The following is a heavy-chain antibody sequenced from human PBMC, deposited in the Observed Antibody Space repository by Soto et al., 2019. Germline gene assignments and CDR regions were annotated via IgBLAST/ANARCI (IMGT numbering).Heavy chain of an antibody. Sequence: PGGSLRLSCASSGFTFSSYAVSWVRQAPGKGPEWISSISCSGSTIYYADSVKGRFTISRDNSKNTLYLQMSSLRAEDTAVYYCAKVFYYYDSSGYYYFDYWGQGTLVTVS. CDR3: AKVFYYYDSSGYYYFDY. V-gene: IGHV3-23*01. D-gene: IGHD3-22*01. J-gene: IGHJ4*02. CDR2: ISCSGSTI. CDR1: GFTFSSYA.